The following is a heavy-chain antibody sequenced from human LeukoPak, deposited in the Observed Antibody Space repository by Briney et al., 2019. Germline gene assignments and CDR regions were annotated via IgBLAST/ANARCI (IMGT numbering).Heavy chain of an antibody. V-gene: IGHV1-69*05. CDR2: IIPIFGTA. J-gene: IGHJ4*02. D-gene: IGHD6-6*01. CDR1: GGTFSSYA. Sequence: SVKVSCKASGGTFSSYAISWVRQAPGQGLEWMGRIIPIFGTANYAQKFQGRVTITTDESTSTAYMELSSLRSEDTAVYCCAGGRYSSSSGGVDYWGQGTLVTVSS. CDR3: AGGRYSSSSGGVDY.